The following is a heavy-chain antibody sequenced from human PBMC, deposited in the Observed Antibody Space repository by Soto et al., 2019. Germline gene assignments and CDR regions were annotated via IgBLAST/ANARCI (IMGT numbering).Heavy chain of an antibody. CDR3: ARHTDSVVDVGVTRPAFEI. CDR1: GGAFSGGHYY. J-gene: IGHJ3*02. CDR2: ISNSGST. V-gene: IGHV4-39*01. Sequence: NLSLTCTVSGGAFSGGHYYSGWVRHPPGKGLEWIGSISNSGSTFYHPSLKSRVTISVDTPKNQFSLRLCSVSAADTAVYYCARHTDSVVDVGVTRPAFEIWGQGTMGT. D-gene: IGHD2-15*01.